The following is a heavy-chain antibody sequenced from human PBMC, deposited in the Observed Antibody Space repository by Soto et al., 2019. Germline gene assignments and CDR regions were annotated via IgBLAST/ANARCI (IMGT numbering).Heavy chain of an antibody. CDR3: ARDSRRRFGEYYYYYGMDV. D-gene: IGHD3-10*01. V-gene: IGHV4-38-2*02. J-gene: IGHJ6*02. CDR1: GYSISSGYY. CDR2: IYHSGST. Sequence: SETLSLTCTVSGYSISSGYYWGWIRQPPGKGLEWIGSIYHSGSTYYNPSLKSRVTISVDTSKNQFSLKLSSVTAADTAVYYCARDSRRRFGEYYYYYGMDVWGQGTTVTVSS.